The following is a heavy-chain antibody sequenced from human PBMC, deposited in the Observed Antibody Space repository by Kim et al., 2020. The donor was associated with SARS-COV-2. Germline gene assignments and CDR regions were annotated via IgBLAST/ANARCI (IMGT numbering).Heavy chain of an antibody. V-gene: IGHV4-34*01. J-gene: IGHJ4*02. CDR3: ARDCRHFDY. Sequence: SETLSLTCAVFGGSFSDYYWSWIRQPPGKGLEWIGEINHSGSTNYNPSLKSRVTISVETSKNQFSLRLSYVTAADTAVYYCARDCRHFDYWGRGTLVTVSS. CDR1: GGSFSDYY. CDR2: INHSGST. D-gene: IGHD2-15*01.